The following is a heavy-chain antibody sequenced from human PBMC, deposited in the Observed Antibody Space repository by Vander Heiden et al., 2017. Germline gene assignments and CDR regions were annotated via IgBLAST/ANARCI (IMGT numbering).Heavy chain of an antibody. CDR1: GFTFNSYG. CDR2: ILNDGSDQ. J-gene: IGHJ4*02. D-gene: IGHD2-21*01. Sequence: QVPLVEYGGGVVQPGRPLRLPWEASGFTFNSYGMHWVRQAPGNVLERFAIILNDGSDQRYADFVKGRFTISRDNSKNKLYLQMNSLGDEDTATYYCARGCGVACYYIDSWGQGTLVTVSS. CDR3: ARGCGVACYYIDS. V-gene: IGHV3-33*01.